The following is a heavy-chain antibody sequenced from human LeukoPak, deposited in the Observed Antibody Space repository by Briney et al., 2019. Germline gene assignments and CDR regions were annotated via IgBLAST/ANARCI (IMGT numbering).Heavy chain of an antibody. Sequence: GGSLRLSCAASGFTFSDYWMSWVRQAPGKGLEWVGRIKSKTDGGTTDYAAPVKGRFTISRDDSKNTLYLQMNSLKTEDTAVYYCTTPFRRGVVDYWGQGTLVTVSS. D-gene: IGHD5-12*01. CDR2: IKSKTDGGTT. J-gene: IGHJ4*02. CDR3: TTPFRRGVVDY. V-gene: IGHV3-15*01. CDR1: GFTFSDYW.